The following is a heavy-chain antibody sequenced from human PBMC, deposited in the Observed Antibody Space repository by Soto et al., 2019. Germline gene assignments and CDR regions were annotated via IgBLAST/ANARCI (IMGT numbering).Heavy chain of an antibody. CDR3: AKDRGQFGMDV. CDR2: ISGSGGST. J-gene: IGHJ6*02. V-gene: IGHV3-23*01. CDR1: GFSFSSYA. Sequence: RRLSCAASGFSFSSYAMSWVRQAPGKGLEWVSAISGSGGSTYYADSVKGRFTTSRDNSKNTLYLQMNSLTAEDTAVYYRAKDRGQFGMDVWGQGTTVTVSS.